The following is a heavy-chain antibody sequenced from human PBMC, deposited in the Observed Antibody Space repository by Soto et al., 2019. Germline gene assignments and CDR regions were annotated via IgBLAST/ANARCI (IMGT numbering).Heavy chain of an antibody. J-gene: IGHJ6*03. CDR3: ARLGYCSGGSCYPHYYYYYYMDV. Sequence: EVQLVESGGGLVQPGGSLRLSCAASGFTFSSYWMSWVRQAPGKGLEWVANIKQDGSEKYYVDSVKGRFTISRDNAKNSLYLQMNILRAEDTAVYYCARLGYCSGGSCYPHYYYYYYMDVWGKGTTVTVSS. V-gene: IGHV3-7*01. CDR2: IKQDGSEK. D-gene: IGHD2-15*01. CDR1: GFTFSSYW.